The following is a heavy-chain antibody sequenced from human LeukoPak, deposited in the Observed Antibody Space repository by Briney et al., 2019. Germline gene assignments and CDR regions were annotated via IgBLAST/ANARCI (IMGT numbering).Heavy chain of an antibody. CDR3: AKVQEMDTILPPFHY. J-gene: IGHJ4*02. Sequence: GGSLRLSCAASGFTFSNYAMSWVRQVPGKGPEWVSAISGSGGNTFYADSVKGWFTISRDNSKNTLYLQVNSLRAADTAIYYCAKVQEMDTILPPFHYWGQGTLVTVSS. CDR2: ISGSGGNT. V-gene: IGHV3-23*01. D-gene: IGHD5-24*01. CDR1: GFTFSNYA.